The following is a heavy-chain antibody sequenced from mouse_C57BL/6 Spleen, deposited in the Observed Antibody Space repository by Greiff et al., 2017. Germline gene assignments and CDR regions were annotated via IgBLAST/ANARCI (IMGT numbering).Heavy chain of an antibody. Sequence: QVQLQQSGAELVKPGASVKMSCKASGYTFTSYWITWVKQRPGQGLEWIGDIYPGSGSTNYNEKFKSKATLTVDTSSSTAYMQLSSLTSEDSAVYYCARRGYGNLLFDYWGQGTTLTVSS. V-gene: IGHV1-55*01. CDR2: IYPGSGST. CDR3: ARRGYGNLLFDY. CDR1: GYTFTSYW. J-gene: IGHJ2*01. D-gene: IGHD2-10*02.